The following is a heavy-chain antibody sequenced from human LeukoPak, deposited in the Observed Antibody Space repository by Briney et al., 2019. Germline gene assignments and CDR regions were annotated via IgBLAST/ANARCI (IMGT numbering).Heavy chain of an antibody. CDR3: ARDPTLDY. Sequence: GGSLRLSCAASGFTFSSYSMNWVRQAPGKGLEWVSYISSRSSTIYYADSVKGRFTISRDNAKNSLYLQMNSLRAEDTAVYYCARDPTLDYWGQGTLVTVSS. CDR1: GFTFSSYS. CDR2: ISSRSSTI. V-gene: IGHV3-48*04. J-gene: IGHJ4*02.